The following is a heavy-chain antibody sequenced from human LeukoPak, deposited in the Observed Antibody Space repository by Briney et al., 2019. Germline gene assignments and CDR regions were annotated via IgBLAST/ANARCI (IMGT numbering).Heavy chain of an antibody. CDR1: GYTFTSYD. V-gene: IGHV1-8*01. CDR2: MNPNSGNT. Sequence: ASVKVSCKASGYTFTSYDINWVRQATGQGLEWMGWMNPNSGNTGYAQKFQGRVTMTRNTSISTAYMELSSLRSEDTAVYYCARDSLNNYYYYYYMDVWGKGTRSPSP. CDR3: ARDSLNNYYYYYYMDV. D-gene: IGHD5-18*01. J-gene: IGHJ6*03.